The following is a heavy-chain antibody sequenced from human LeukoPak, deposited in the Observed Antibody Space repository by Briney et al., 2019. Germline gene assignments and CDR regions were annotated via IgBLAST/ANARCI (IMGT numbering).Heavy chain of an antibody. J-gene: IGHJ4*02. D-gene: IGHD2-21*01. CDR2: ISSSSENT. CDR3: AKTRHQIAILDF. CDR1: GFTFSSYV. Sequence: GGSLRLSCAASGFTFSSYVMSWVRQAPGKGLEWVSTISSSSENTYYADSVKGRFTISRDNSENSLYLQMSSLRAEDTAVYYCAKTRHQIAILDFWGQGILVAVSS. V-gene: IGHV3-23*01.